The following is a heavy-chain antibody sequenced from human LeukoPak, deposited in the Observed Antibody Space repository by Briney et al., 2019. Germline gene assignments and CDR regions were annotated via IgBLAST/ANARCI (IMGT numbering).Heavy chain of an antibody. CDR2: IRSDGSTT. D-gene: IGHD6-19*01. CDR3: AKDQIGWAPGYVSGPLDQ. CDR1: GFTFSRYW. J-gene: IGHJ4*02. Sequence: PGGSLRLSCAASGFTFSRYWMHWVRQAPGKGLVWVSFIRSDGSTTYADSVKGRFTISRDNSKNTVYLQMTSLRTEDTAVYYCAKDQIGWAPGYVSGPLDQWGQGTLVTVSS. V-gene: IGHV3-74*01.